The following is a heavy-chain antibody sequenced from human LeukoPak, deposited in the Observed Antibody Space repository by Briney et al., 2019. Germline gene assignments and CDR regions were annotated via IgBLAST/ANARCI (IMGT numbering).Heavy chain of an antibody. D-gene: IGHD5-18*01. V-gene: IGHV3-43*02. CDR2: ISGDGGST. CDR1: GFTFDDYA. CDR3: AKDAGYSYGFYYYYGMDV. J-gene: IGHJ6*02. Sequence: PGGSLRLSCAASGFTFDDYAMHWVRQASGKGLEWVSLISGDGGSTYYADSVKGRFTISRDNSKNSLYLQMNSLRTEDTALYYCAKDAGYSYGFYYYYGMDVWGQGTTVTVSS.